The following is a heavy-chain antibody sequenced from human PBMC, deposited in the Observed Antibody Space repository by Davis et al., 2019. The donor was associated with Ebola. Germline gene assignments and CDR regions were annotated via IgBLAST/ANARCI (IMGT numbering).Heavy chain of an antibody. CDR2: VFSRGSP. J-gene: IGHJ4*02. CDR3: ARTRITRIQDV. CDR1: GTATDSYY. D-gene: IGHD3-22*01. V-gene: IGHV4-59*01. Sequence: SDTLSLTCTVPGTATDSYYWSWIREIPAKGLEWMGYVFSRGSPDYNASLRGRISISVDMSKSQVYLQLTSVTAADTAIYYCARTRITRIQDVWGQGTRVTVSS.